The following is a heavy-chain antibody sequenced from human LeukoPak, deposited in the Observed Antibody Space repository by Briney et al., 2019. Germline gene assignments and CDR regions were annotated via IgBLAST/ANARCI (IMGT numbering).Heavy chain of an antibody. CDR3: AKDRNHDFTVDAFDI. D-gene: IGHD1-14*01. CDR2: ISGSGGTT. Sequence: TGGSLRLSCTASGFTFSSYAMSWVRQAPGKGLEWVSTISGSGGTTYYSDSVKGRFTMSRDNSKNTLNLQMNSLRAEDTAVYYCAKDRNHDFTVDAFDIWGQGTLVTVSS. CDR1: GFTFSSYA. V-gene: IGHV3-23*01. J-gene: IGHJ3*02.